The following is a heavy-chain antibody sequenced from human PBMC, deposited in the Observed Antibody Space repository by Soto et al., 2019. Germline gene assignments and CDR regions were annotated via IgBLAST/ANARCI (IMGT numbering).Heavy chain of an antibody. V-gene: IGHV4-59*01. CDR3: ARTHSTYYYDPYGMDV. J-gene: IGHJ6*02. CDR2: IYYSGST. Sequence: KASETLSLTCAVYGGSFSGYYWSWIRQPPGKGLEWIGYIYYSGSTNYNPSLKSRVTISVDTSKNQFSLKLSSVTAADTAVYYCARTHSTYYYDPYGMDVWGQGTTVTVSS. CDR1: GGSFSGYY.